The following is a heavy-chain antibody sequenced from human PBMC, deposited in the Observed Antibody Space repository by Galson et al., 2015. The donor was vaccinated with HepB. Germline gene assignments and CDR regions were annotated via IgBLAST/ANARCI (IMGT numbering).Heavy chain of an antibody. Sequence: CAISGDSVSSNSAAWNWIRQSPSRGLEWLGRTYYRSKWYNDYGLSVKTRITVNADTSKNQFSLQLNSLTPEDTAVYYCARDRGLAVGAWGDAFDIWGQGTMVTVSS. J-gene: IGHJ3*02. D-gene: IGHD6-19*01. CDR2: TYYRSKWYN. CDR3: ARDRGLAVGAWGDAFDI. V-gene: IGHV6-1*01. CDR1: GDSVSSNSAA.